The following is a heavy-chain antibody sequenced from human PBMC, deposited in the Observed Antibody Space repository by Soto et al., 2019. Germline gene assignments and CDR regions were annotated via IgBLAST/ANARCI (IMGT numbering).Heavy chain of an antibody. V-gene: IGHV4-31*03. CDR1: GGSINSGTYY. CDR3: ARARAARPGYYFDY. Sequence: QVQLQESGPGLVKPSQTLSLTCTVSGGSINSGTYYWTWIRQHPVKGLEWIGNMYSSGSTYYNPSLKSRLIISVDTSRNQFSLKLRSVTAADTAVYYCARARAARPGYYFDYWGQGTLVTVSS. J-gene: IGHJ4*02. D-gene: IGHD6-6*01. CDR2: MYSSGST.